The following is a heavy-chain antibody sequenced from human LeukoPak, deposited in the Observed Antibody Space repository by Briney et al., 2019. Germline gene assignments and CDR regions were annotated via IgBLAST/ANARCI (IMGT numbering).Heavy chain of an antibody. CDR3: ARHSPRDSGWSFDS. D-gene: IGHD6-19*01. V-gene: IGHV5-51*01. J-gene: IGHJ4*02. CDR1: GYSFTNYW. CDR2: IYLGDSDT. Sequence: GESLKISCKGFGYSFTNYWIGWVRQMPGKGLEWMGIIYLGDSDTRYSPSFQGQVTISADKSITTAYLQWSSLKASDTAIYYCARHSPRDSGWSFDSWGQGTLVTVPS.